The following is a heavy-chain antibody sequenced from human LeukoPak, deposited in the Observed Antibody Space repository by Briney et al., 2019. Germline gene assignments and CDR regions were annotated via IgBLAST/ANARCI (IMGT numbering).Heavy chain of an antibody. V-gene: IGHV3-30*02. D-gene: IGHD3-22*01. CDR2: IRSDGSDK. CDR3: AKHDSSSDF. Sequence: AGGSLRLSCAASGFIFSSYGMHWVRQPPGKGLEWGAFIRSDGSDKYYVDSVKGRFTISRDNSKNTLWLQMNSLRAEDTAVYYCAKHDSSSDFWGQGTLVTVSS. CDR1: GFIFSSYG. J-gene: IGHJ4*02.